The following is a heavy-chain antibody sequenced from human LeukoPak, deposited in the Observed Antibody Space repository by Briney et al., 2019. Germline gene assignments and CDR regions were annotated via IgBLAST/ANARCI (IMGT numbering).Heavy chain of an antibody. CDR1: GFTFSSYW. CDR2: INSDGSST. J-gene: IGHJ5*02. D-gene: IGHD6-6*01. Sequence: PGGSLRLTCAACGFTFSSYWMHWVRQAPGKGLVWVSHINSDGSSTNYADSVKGRFTISRDNAKNTLYLQMNSLRAEDTAVYYCARTGIAARPTVWFDPWGQGTLVTVSS. V-gene: IGHV3-74*01. CDR3: ARTGIAARPTVWFDP.